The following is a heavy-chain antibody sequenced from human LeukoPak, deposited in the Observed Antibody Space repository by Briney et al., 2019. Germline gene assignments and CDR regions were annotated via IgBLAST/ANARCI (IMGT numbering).Heavy chain of an antibody. CDR3: AKEGGFEEMATTGTDY. D-gene: IGHD5-24*01. CDR1: GFTFSSYA. V-gene: IGHV3-23*01. J-gene: IGHJ4*02. Sequence: PGGSLRLSCAASGFTFSSYALSWVRQAPGKGLEWVSTISGSGGSTYYPDSAKGRFTISRDNSEKMLYLQMNSLRAEDTAVYYCAKEGGFEEMATTGTDYWGQGTLVTVSS. CDR2: ISGSGGST.